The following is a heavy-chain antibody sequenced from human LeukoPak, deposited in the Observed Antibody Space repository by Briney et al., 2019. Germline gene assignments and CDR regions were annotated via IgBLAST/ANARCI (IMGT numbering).Heavy chain of an antibody. D-gene: IGHD2-21*02. V-gene: IGHV3-7*01. Sequence: PGGSLRLSCAASGFTFSSYAMSWVRQAPGKGLEWVAHINPDGRDTYYVDSVKGRFTISRDNAQNSMYLQMNSLGVEDTAVYYCTSWGDTTAEYFQRWGQGTLVTVSS. CDR1: GFTFSSYA. J-gene: IGHJ1*01. CDR3: TSWGDTTAEYFQR. CDR2: INPDGRDT.